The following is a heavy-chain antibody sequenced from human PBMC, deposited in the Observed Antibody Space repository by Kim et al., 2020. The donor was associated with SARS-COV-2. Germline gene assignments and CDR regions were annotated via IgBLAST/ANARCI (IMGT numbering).Heavy chain of an antibody. J-gene: IGHJ4*02. V-gene: IGHV3-30*14. D-gene: IGHD1-20*01. Sequence: VKVRFTNSRDNSKNTLNLQMNSLRAEDTAVYYCARDYNWGYYFDFWGQGTLVTVSS. CDR3: ARDYNWGYYFDF.